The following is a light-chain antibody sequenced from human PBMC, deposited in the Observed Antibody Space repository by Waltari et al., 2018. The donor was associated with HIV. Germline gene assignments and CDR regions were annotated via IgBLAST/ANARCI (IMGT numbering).Light chain of an antibody. CDR1: QTINSNY. Sequence: EPVLTQSPGTLSLSSGARATLPCRASQTINSNYLAWYQHKPGLPPRLLIYDSSTSAAGIPDRFSGGGSGTDFTLTISRLEPEDFAMYFCQLYEASPPMYTFGQGTRLEV. J-gene: IGKJ2*01. CDR2: DSS. V-gene: IGKV3-20*01. CDR3: QLYEASPPMYT.